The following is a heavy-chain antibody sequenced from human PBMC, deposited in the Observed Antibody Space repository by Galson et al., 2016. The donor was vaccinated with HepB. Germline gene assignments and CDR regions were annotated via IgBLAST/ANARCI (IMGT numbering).Heavy chain of an antibody. V-gene: IGHV4-59*01. CDR1: GGSINFYY. CDR2: IYYSGNT. J-gene: IGHJ2*01. CDR3: ARDRIAVTGWYFDL. Sequence: ETLSLTCTVSGGSINFYYWSWIRQSPGKGLEWIGQIYYSGNTKYNPSLKSRVTISADTPKNQFSLTLTSVTAADTAVYYCARDRIAVTGWYFDLWGRGTLVTVSS. D-gene: IGHD6-19*01.